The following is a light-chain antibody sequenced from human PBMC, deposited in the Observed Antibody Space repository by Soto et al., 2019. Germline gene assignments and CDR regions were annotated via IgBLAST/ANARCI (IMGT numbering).Light chain of an antibody. V-gene: IGLV6-57*01. J-gene: IGLJ2*01. CDR2: EDN. Sequence: NFMLTQPHSVSESPGKTVTISCTRSSGGIASNYVQWYQQRQGSSPTTVIYEDNQKPSGVPDRFSGSIDSSSNSASLTLSGVKTDDEADYYCQSCDSCLVVFGGGTKLTVL. CDR3: QSCDSCLVV. CDR1: SGGIASNY.